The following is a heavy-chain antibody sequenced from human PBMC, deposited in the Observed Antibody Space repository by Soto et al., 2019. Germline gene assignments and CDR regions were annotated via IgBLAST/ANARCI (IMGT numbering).Heavy chain of an antibody. D-gene: IGHD3-10*01. Sequence: SETLSHTCTVSGGYISSGGYYWSWIRQHPGKGLEWIGCIYYSGSTYYNPSLKSRVTISVDTAKNQFSLKLSSVTAADTAVYYCASERGLGTLGDFYGLDVWGQGTTVTVSS. CDR2: IYYSGST. CDR3: ASERGLGTLGDFYGLDV. J-gene: IGHJ6*02. V-gene: IGHV4-31*03. CDR1: GGYISSGGYY.